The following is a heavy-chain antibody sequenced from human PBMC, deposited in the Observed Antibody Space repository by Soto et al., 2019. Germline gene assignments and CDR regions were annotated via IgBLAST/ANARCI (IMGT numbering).Heavy chain of an antibody. V-gene: IGHV5-10-1*01. Sequence: GLSLKISYKGSGYSFVSYWIIRVRQKPKKDLEWMGNIYPSLSYPKSSPSCQGHVTISADKSISTAFLQWSCLRASDTAVYYCARRDCSSRSCYLSYYYGMDVWGQRTTVTVS. D-gene: IGHD2-2*01. CDR3: ARRDCSSRSCYLSYYYGMDV. CDR1: GYSFVSYW. J-gene: IGHJ6*02. CDR2: IYPSLSYP.